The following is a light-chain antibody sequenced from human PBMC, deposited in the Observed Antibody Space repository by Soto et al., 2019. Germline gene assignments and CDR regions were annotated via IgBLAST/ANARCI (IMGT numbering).Light chain of an antibody. CDR3: QQYNSWPRT. J-gene: IGKJ1*01. CDR1: QSVNSN. CDR2: GAS. Sequence: EIVMTQSPATLSVSPGERATLSCWASQSVNSNLAWYQPQNGQAPRILIYGASTRDTGIPARFSGSGSGTEFTLPISRLQSEDFEVYYCQQYNSWPRTFGQGTKVDIK. V-gene: IGKV3-15*01.